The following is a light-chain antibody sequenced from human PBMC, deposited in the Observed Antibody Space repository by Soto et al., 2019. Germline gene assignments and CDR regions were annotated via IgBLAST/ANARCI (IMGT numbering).Light chain of an antibody. J-gene: IGKJ4*01. CDR3: QQYGSSSGLT. V-gene: IGKV3-20*01. Sequence: DIVLTQSPGTLSLSPGQRATLSCRASQTVTTFYLAWYQQKPGQAPRLLIYGASSRATGIPDRFSGSGSGTDFTTTISRLEAEDCAVYYCQQYGSSSGLTFGGGTKVEI. CDR2: GAS. CDR1: QTVTTFY.